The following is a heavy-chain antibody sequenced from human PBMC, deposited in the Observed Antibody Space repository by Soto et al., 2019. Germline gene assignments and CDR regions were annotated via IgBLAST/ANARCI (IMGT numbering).Heavy chain of an antibody. J-gene: IGHJ3*02. V-gene: IGHV3-23*01. CDR2: ISASAVGT. Sequence: EVQLLDSGGGLVQPGGSLRLSCAASGFSFSNHAMSWVRQAPGKGLEWVSTISASAVGTYYADSVKGRFIISRDSSRNTLYLQMNSLRAEDTAVYYCAMTRLYDTGTNDYHRDALDIWGQGTQVIVSS. CDR3: AMTRLYDTGTNDYHRDALDI. D-gene: IGHD3-22*01. CDR1: GFSFSNHA.